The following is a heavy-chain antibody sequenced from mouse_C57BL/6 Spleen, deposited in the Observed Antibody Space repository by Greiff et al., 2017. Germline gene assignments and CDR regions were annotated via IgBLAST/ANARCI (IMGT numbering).Heavy chain of an antibody. CDR1: GYTFTSYW. J-gene: IGHJ1*03. CDR3: ARGGYDYDAVYWYFDV. V-gene: IGHV1-61*01. D-gene: IGHD2-4*01. Sequence: VQLQQPGAELVRPRSSVKLSCKASGYTFTSYWMDWVKQRPGQGLEWIGNIYPSDSETHYNQKFKDKATLTVDKSSSTAYMQLSSLTSEDSAVYYCARGGYDYDAVYWYFDVWGTGTTVTVSS. CDR2: IYPSDSET.